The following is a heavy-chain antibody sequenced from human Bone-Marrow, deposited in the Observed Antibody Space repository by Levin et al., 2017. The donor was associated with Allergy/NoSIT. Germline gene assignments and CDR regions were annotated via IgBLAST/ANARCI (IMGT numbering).Heavy chain of an antibody. CDR2: ISSSGDRT. D-gene: IGHD3-22*01. CDR3: AKDVNYYHTSGYIDH. Sequence: SCAASGFIFDNFAMNWVRQAPGKGLEWVSVISSSGDRTDYADSVKGRFTISRDNSNNTLYLQMDSLRAEDTAIYYCAKDVNYYHTSGYIDHWRQGTLATVSS. J-gene: IGHJ4*02. CDR1: GFIFDNFA. V-gene: IGHV3-23*01.